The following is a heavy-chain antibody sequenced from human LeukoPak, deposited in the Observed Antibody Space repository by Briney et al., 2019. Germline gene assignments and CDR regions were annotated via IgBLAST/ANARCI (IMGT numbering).Heavy chain of an antibody. Sequence: GGSLRLSCAASGFIFSNFGMSWVRQAPGKGLEWVSVICGSGSGTYYADSVKGRFTISRDNSKNTLYLQMNSLRAEDTAVYYCAKGSGGSCYTGMDVWGQGTTVTVS. J-gene: IGHJ6*02. CDR2: ICGSGSGT. CDR3: AKGSGGSCYTGMDV. CDR1: GFIFSNFG. V-gene: IGHV3-23*01. D-gene: IGHD2-15*01.